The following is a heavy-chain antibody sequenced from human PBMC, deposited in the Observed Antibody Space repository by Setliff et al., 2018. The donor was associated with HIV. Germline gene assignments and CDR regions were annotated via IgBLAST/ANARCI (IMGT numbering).Heavy chain of an antibody. Sequence: PGGSLRLSCAASGFTFGSYPMHWVRQAPGKGLEWVAVISYGGGLKLYADSVKGRFTISRDYGKNSLYLQMDSLRAEDTALYYCARGPLSSSWYNWFDPWGQGTLVTVSS. D-gene: IGHD6-13*01. CDR1: GFTFGSYP. V-gene: IGHV3-30*04. CDR2: ISYGGGLK. CDR3: ARGPLSSSWYNWFDP. J-gene: IGHJ5*02.